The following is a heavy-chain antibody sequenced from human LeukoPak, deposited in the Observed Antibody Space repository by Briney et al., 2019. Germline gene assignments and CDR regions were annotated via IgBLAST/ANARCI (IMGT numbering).Heavy chain of an antibody. J-gene: IGHJ6*02. V-gene: IGHV3-15*01. D-gene: IGHD3-3*02. Sequence: GGSLRLSCAASGFTFSNAWMSWVRQVPGKGLEWVGRLKSRGSGGTADYAAPVKGRFTISRDDSKNTLYLQMNSLKTDDTAVYDCALHFDYYYSTEVWGQGTTVIVS. CDR1: GFTFSNAW. CDR2: LKSRGSGGTA. CDR3: ALHFDYYYSTEV.